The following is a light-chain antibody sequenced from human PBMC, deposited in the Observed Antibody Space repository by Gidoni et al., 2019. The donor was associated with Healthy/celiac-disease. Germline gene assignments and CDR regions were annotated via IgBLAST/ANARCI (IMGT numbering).Light chain of an antibody. J-gene: IGKJ4*01. CDR3: QQYYSYPPT. V-gene: IGKV1-8*01. CDR2: AAS. CDR1: QGISSY. Sequence: AIRITQSPSSLSASTGDRVTITCRASQGISSYLAWYQQKPGKAPKLLIYAASILQSGVPSRFSGSGSGTDFTLTISSLQSEDFATYYCQQYYSYPPTFGGGTKVEIK.